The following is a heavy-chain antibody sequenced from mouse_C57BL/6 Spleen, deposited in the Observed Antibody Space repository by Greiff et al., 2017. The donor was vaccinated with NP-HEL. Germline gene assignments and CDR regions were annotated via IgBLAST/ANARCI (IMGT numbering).Heavy chain of an antibody. CDR2: IDPSDSYT. V-gene: IGHV1-69*01. Sequence: QVQLKQPGAELVMPGASVKLSCKASGYTFTSYWMHWVKQRPGQGLEWIGEIDPSDSYTNYNQKFKGKSTLTVDKSSSTAYMQLSSLTSEDSAVYYCARSLNAMDYWGQGTSVTVSS. J-gene: IGHJ4*01. CDR3: ARSLNAMDY. CDR1: GYTFTSYW.